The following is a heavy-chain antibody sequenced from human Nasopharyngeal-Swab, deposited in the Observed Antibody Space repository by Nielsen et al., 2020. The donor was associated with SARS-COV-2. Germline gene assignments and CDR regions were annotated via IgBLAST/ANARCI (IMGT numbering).Heavy chain of an antibody. CDR3: VRSSSWYYFDY. V-gene: IGHV4-39*01. CDR2: IYYNGNT. Sequence: WIRQPPGKGLEWIGNIYYNGNTYQNPSLKSRLTISLDKSKNQFSLQLSSVTAADTAVYYCVRSSSWYYFDYWAQGTQVTVSS. J-gene: IGHJ4*02. D-gene: IGHD6-13*01.